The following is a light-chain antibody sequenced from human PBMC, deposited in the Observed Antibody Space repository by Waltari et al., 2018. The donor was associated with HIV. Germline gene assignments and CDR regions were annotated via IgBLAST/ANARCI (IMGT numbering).Light chain of an antibody. CDR3: GTWDSSLSAWV. V-gene: IGLV1-51*01. CDR1: SSTIENNY. J-gene: IGLJ3*02. CDR2: DNN. Sequence: QSVLTQPPSVSAAPGQKVTIPCSGSSSTIENNYVSWYQQLPGTAPKLLIYDNNKRPSGIPDRFSGSKSGTSATLGITGLQTGDEADYYCGTWDSSLSAWVFGGGTKLTVL.